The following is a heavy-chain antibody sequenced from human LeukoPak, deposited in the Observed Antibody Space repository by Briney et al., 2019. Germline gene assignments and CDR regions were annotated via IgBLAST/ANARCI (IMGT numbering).Heavy chain of an antibody. Sequence: SETLSLTCTVSGDSISNGGYCWSWIRQHPGKGLEWIVYIHYSGSTYYNPSLKSRVSISIDTSENRFSLKLSSVTAADTAVYYCARDLRAPNAFDIWGQGTMVTVSS. V-gene: IGHV4-31*03. CDR1: GDSISNGGYC. CDR3: ARDLRAPNAFDI. CDR2: IHYSGST. J-gene: IGHJ3*02. D-gene: IGHD3-9*01.